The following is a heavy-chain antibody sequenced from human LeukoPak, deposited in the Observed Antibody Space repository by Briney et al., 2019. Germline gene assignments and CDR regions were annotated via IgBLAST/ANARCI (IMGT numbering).Heavy chain of an antibody. J-gene: IGHJ6*02. V-gene: IGHV3-7*03. CDR3: ARDKPSRLVVYDHYYGLDV. CDR1: GFTFTLYW. Sequence: GGSLRLSCAASGFTFTLYWMTWVRQAPGKGLEWVANIKEDGNEKYYVDSVKGRFTISRDSAKNSLYLQMNSLRAEDTAVYCCARDKPSRLVVYDHYYGLDVWGQGTTVTVSS. D-gene: IGHD3-16*01. CDR2: IKEDGNEK.